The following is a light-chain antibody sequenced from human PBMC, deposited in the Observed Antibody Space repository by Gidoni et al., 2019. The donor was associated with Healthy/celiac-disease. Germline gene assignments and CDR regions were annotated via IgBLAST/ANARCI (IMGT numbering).Light chain of an antibody. CDR2: DAS. CDR1: QGHSSY. Sequence: EIALTQSPATLSLSPGERAPLSCRASQGHSSYLAWYQQKPGQAPRLLIYDASNRATGIPARFSGSGSGTDFTLTISSLEPEDFAVYYCQHRSNWPSFXPXTKVDIK. CDR3: QHRSNWPS. J-gene: IGKJ3*01. V-gene: IGKV3-11*01.